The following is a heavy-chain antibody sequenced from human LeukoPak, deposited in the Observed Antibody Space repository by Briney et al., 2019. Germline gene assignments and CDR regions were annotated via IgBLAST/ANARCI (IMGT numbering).Heavy chain of an antibody. Sequence: PGGSLRLSCVASGFNFNMFWMAWVRQAPGKGLEWVTNIKQDSSAKFYVGSVRGRFDIFRDNARKSVYLQMNSLRAEDTAVYYCARAGDIVGVFYFHYYGMDVWGQGTMVTVSS. CDR2: IKQDSSAK. CDR1: GFNFNMFW. CDR3: ARAGDIVGVFYFHYYGMDV. J-gene: IGHJ6*02. V-gene: IGHV3-7*04. D-gene: IGHD2-2*01.